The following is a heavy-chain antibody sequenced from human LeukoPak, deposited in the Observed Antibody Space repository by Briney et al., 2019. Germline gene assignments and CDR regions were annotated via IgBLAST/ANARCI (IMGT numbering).Heavy chain of an antibody. CDR3: ARGGLLRYFDWLLPYGSFDY. D-gene: IGHD3-9*01. CDR1: GYTFTGYY. J-gene: IGHJ4*02. V-gene: IGHV1-2*02. Sequence: ASVKVSCKASGYTFTGYYMHWVRQAPGQGLEWMGWINPNSGGTNYAQKFQGRVTMTRDTSISTAYMELSRPRSDDTAVYYCARGGLLRYFDWLLPYGSFDYWGQGTLVTVSS. CDR2: INPNSGGT.